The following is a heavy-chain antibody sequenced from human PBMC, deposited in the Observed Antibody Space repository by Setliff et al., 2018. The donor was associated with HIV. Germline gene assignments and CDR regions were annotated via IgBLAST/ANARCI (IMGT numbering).Heavy chain of an antibody. CDR1: GAPISSYY. V-gene: IGHV4-59*01. CDR3: ARGDGYRANDAYYDTGLDV. CDR2: IYNSGYS. Sequence: SETLSLTCKVSGAPISSYYWNWIRQPPGKGLEWIGYIYNSGYSNSKPSLKSRVTISLDTSKNQFSLKLSSVTAADTAVYYCARGDGYRANDAYYDTGLDVWGQGITVTVSS. J-gene: IGHJ6*02. D-gene: IGHD5-12*01.